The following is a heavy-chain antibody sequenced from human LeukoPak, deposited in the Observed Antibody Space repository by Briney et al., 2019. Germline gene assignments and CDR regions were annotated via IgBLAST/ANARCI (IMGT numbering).Heavy chain of an antibody. CDR1: GYTFTSYY. CDR2: INPSGGST. V-gene: IGHV1-46*01. J-gene: IGHJ4*02. CDR3: ARGNYGSGSYYNVGY. Sequence: ASVKVSCKASGYTFTSYYMHWVRQAPGQGLEWMGIINPSGGSTSYAQKFQGRVTMTRDTSTSTVYMDLSSLRSEDTAVYYCARGNYGSGSYYNVGYWGRGTLITVSS. D-gene: IGHD3-10*01.